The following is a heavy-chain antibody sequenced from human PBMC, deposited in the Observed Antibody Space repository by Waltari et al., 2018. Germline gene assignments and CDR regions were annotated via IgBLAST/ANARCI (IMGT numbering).Heavy chain of an antibody. J-gene: IGHJ4*02. V-gene: IGHV1-69*12. CDR3: ARGGTYCSGGSCYLDY. CDR2: IIPIFGTA. CDR1: GGTFSSYA. D-gene: IGHD2-15*01. Sequence: QVQLVQSGAEVKKPGSSVKVSCKASGGTFSSYAISWVRQAPGQGLDWMGGIIPIFGTANYAQKFQGRVTITADESTSTAYMELSSLRSEDTAVYYCARGGTYCSGGSCYLDYWGQGTLVTVSS.